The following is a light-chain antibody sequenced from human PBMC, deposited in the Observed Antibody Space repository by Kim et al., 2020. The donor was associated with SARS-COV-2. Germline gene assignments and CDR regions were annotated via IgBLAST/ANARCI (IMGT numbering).Light chain of an antibody. CDR2: DVT. Sequence: QSALTQPASVSGSPGQSITISCTGTSSDVGGYNYVSWHQQHPGKPPKLIISDVTDRPSGVSYRFSGSKSGNTASLTISGLQAEDEADYYCSSYTSIATVIFGGGTQLTVL. V-gene: IGLV2-14*03. CDR1: SSDVGGYNY. J-gene: IGLJ2*01. CDR3: SSYTSIATVI.